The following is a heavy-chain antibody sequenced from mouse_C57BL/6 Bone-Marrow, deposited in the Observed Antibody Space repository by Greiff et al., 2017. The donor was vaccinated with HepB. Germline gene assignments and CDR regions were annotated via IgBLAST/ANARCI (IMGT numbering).Heavy chain of an antibody. V-gene: IGHV1-54*01. J-gene: IGHJ4*01. D-gene: IGHD2-4*01. CDR3: ARNYDYERGKAMDY. CDR1: GYAFTNYL. Sequence: QVQLQQSGAELVRPGTSVKVSCKASGYAFTNYLIEWVKQRPGQGLEWIGVINPGSGGTNYNEKFKGKATLTADKSSSTAYMQLSSLTSEDSAVYFCARNYDYERGKAMDYWGQGTSVTVSS. CDR2: INPGSGGT.